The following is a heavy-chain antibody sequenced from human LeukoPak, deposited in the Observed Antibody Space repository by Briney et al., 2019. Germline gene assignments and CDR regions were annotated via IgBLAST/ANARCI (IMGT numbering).Heavy chain of an antibody. D-gene: IGHD6-19*01. CDR1: GGSFSGYY. CDR2: INHSGST. V-gene: IGHV4-34*01. J-gene: IGHJ4*02. CDR3: ARQGYSSGWYYFDY. Sequence: SETLSLTCAVYGGSFSGYYWSWIRQPPGKGLEWIGEINHSGSTNYNPSLKSRVTISVDTSKNQFSLKLSSVTAADTAVYYCARQGYSSGWYYFDYWGQGTLVTVSS.